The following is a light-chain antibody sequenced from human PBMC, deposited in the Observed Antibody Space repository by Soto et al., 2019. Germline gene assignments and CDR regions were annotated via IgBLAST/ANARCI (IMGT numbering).Light chain of an antibody. CDR2: WAS. Sequence: DIEMTQSPDSLAVSLGERATINCKSSQSVLYNSTNKNYLAWYQQRVGQPPKLLIYWASTRESGVPDRFSGSGSGTDFPLTISSLQAEDVALYYCQQYYYTPLTFGGGTKVEIK. J-gene: IGKJ4*01. V-gene: IGKV4-1*01. CDR1: QSVLYNSTNKNY. CDR3: QQYYYTPLT.